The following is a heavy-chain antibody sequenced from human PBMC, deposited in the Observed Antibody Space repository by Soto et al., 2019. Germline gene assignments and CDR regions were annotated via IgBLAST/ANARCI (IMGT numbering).Heavy chain of an antibody. CDR2: ISGSGGST. CDR3: AKVLPVPYRAYYFVF. Sequence: SLRLSCAASGFTFSSYAMSWVRQAPGKGLEWVSAISGSGGSTYYADSVKGRFTISRDNSKNTLYLQMNSLRAEDTAVYYCAKVLPVPYRAYYFVFWCPGLLVTVFS. D-gene: IGHD2-21*01. CDR1: GFTFSSYA. V-gene: IGHV3-23*01. J-gene: IGHJ4*02.